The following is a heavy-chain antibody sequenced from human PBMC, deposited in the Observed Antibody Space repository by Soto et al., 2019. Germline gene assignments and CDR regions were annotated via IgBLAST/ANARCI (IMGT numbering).Heavy chain of an antibody. Sequence: QVQLQQWGAGLLKPSETLSLTCAVYGESFSGYYWSWIRQPPGKGLEWIGEINRSRSTNHNPSLKSPVTISVDTSKNQFSLKLNSVTAADTAVYYCARGWVGTGSHYFRFWGQGTLVTVSS. V-gene: IGHV4-34*01. J-gene: IGHJ4*02. CDR3: ARGWVGTGSHYFRF. D-gene: IGHD3-9*01. CDR2: INRSRST. CDR1: GESFSGYY.